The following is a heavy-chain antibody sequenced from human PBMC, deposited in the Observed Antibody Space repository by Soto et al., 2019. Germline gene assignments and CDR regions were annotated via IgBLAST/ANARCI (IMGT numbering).Heavy chain of an antibody. Sequence: ASVKVSCKASGYTFTSYGISWVRQAPGQGLEWMGWISAYNGNTNYAQKLQGRVTMTTDTSTSTAYMELRSLRSDDTAVYYCARDPTVDTAMEDEENYYYYYGMDVWGQGTTVTVSS. D-gene: IGHD5-18*01. CDR2: ISAYNGNT. V-gene: IGHV1-18*01. CDR1: GYTFTSYG. CDR3: ARDPTVDTAMEDEENYYYYYGMDV. J-gene: IGHJ6*02.